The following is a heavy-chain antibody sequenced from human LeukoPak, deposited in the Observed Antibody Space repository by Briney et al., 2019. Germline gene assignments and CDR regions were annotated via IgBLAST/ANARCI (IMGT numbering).Heavy chain of an antibody. Sequence: ASVKVPCKASGYTFTSYYMHWVRQAPGQGLEWMGIINPSGGSTSYAQKFQGRVTMTRDTFTSTVYMELSSLRSEDTAVYYCARAHQSYYDSSGYYSGVDYWGQGTLVTVSS. V-gene: IGHV1-46*01. CDR3: ARAHQSYYDSSGYYSGVDY. J-gene: IGHJ4*02. CDR1: GYTFTSYY. CDR2: INPSGGST. D-gene: IGHD3-22*01.